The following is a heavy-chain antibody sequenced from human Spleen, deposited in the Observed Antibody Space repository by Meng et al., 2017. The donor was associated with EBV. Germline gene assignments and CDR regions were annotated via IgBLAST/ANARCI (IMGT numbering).Heavy chain of an antibody. D-gene: IGHD3-22*01. CDR3: ASRGDGIFSNYDWFDL. J-gene: IGHJ5*02. Sequence: QVQLTQGGAGLFKPSETLSLTCAVDGGSFTGHYWSWIRQPPGKGLEWIGEVDQSGVSNYNPSLKSRVTMSLDTSKNQFSLKLSSVTAADTAVYYCASRGDGIFSNYDWFDLWGQGTLVTVSS. CDR2: VDQSGVS. CDR1: GGSFTGHY. V-gene: IGHV4-34*01.